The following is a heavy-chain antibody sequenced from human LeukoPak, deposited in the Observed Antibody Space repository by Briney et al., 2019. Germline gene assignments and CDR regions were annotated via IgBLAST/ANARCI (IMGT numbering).Heavy chain of an antibody. CDR3: ARREGYALIDY. Sequence: SETLSLTCSVSGGSISSSSYYWGWIRQPPGKGLEWIGSIYYSGSTYYNPSLKGRFTISVDTSKNQFSLKLSSVTAADTAVYYCARREGYALIDYWGQGTLVTVSS. CDR2: IYYSGST. V-gene: IGHV4-39*01. D-gene: IGHD2-8*01. J-gene: IGHJ4*02. CDR1: GGSISSSSYY.